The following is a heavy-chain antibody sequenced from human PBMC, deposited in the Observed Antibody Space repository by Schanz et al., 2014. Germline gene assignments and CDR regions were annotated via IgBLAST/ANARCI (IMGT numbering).Heavy chain of an antibody. CDR3: ARSGSSNWYFFDY. CDR2: INPNSGTT. D-gene: IGHD6-13*01. J-gene: IGHJ4*02. CDR1: GYTFTSYG. Sequence: QVQLVQSGAEVKKPGASVKVSCKASGYTFTSYGISWVRQAPGQRLEWMGWINPNSGTTNYAQKFQGWVTVTRDTSRSTAYMEVSSLRSEDTAVYYCARSGSSNWYFFDYWGQGTLVTVSS. V-gene: IGHV1-18*01.